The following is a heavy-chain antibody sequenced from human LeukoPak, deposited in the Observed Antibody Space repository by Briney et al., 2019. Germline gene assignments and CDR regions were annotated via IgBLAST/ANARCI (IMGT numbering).Heavy chain of an antibody. J-gene: IGHJ3*02. CDR1: GFTFSTYE. V-gene: IGHV3-48*03. CDR3: AREGYGGTSDAFDI. D-gene: IGHD4-23*01. Sequence: GGSLRLSCATSGFTFSTYEMDWVRQAPGKGLEWVSYISSSGSMYYTGSVKGRFTISRDNAKNSLYLQMNSLRAEDTAIYYCAREGYGGTSDAFDIWGQGTMVTVSS. CDR2: ISSSGSM.